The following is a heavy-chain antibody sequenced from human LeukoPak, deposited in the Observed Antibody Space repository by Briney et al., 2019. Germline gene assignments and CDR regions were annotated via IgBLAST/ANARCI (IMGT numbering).Heavy chain of an antibody. D-gene: IGHD6-6*01. J-gene: IGHJ6*02. CDR2: IYYSGST. V-gene: IGHV4-61*08. CDR3: ARLQGGSSSPEDYYYGMDV. CDR1: GGSISSGDYY. Sequence: PSETLSLTCTVSGGSISSGDYYWSWIRQPPGKGLEWIGYIYYSGSTYYNPSLKSRVTISVDTSKNQFSLKLSSVTAAGTAVYYCARLQGGSSSPEDYYYGMDVWGQGTTVTVSS.